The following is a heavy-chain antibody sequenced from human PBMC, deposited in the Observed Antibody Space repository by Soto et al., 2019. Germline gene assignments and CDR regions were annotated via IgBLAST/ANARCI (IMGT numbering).Heavy chain of an antibody. Sequence: QVQLVESGGGVVPPGGSLRVSCVASGFTFSSYNMHWVRQAPGAGLEWVAVISFDGANTFYADSVKGRFTISRDISRDTLYLQMSSLRDEDTAIYYCARDGYNRGGFDYWGQGTLVTVSS. CDR3: ARDGYNRGGFDY. D-gene: IGHD3-10*01. CDR2: ISFDGANT. J-gene: IGHJ4*02. CDR1: GFTFSSYN. V-gene: IGHV3-30-3*01.